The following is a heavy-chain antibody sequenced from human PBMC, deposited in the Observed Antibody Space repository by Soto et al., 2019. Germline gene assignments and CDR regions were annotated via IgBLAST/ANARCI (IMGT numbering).Heavy chain of an antibody. V-gene: IGHV1-18*01. CDR1: GYTFTTYG. Sequence: QVQLVQSGAEVRKPGASVKVSCKASGYTFTTYGISWVRQAPGQGLEWMGWISGYNGHTKYAQKFQGKVTMTTDTSTSQGYMDLPSLTSDDTAAYYCAREGEMTYYYYGLDVWGQGTTVTVSS. CDR3: AREGEMTYYYYGLDV. CDR2: ISGYNGHT. D-gene: IGHD3-16*01. J-gene: IGHJ6*02.